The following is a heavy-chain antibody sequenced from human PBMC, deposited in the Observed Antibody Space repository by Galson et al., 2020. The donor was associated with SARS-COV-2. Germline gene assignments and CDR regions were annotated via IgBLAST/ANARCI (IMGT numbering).Heavy chain of an antibody. J-gene: IGHJ6*02. Sequence: SETLSLTCTVSGGSISSSRYYWGWIRQPPGKGLEWIGSIYYSGSTYYNPSLKSRVTIFVDMSKNQFSLKLSSVTAADTAVYYCARQSGGTMVRGVISQDYYNYYGLDVWGQGTTVTVSS. CDR2: IYYSGST. CDR3: ARQSGGTMVRGVISQDYYNYYGLDV. CDR1: GGSISSSRYY. V-gene: IGHV4-39*01. D-gene: IGHD3-10*01.